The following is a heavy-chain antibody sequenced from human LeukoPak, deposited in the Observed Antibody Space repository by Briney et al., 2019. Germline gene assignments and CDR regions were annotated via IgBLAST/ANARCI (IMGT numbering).Heavy chain of an antibody. CDR1: GYTFTSYA. CDR2: IIPIFGTA. CDR3: ATKSKYCNSTSCYVPYFDY. Sequence: SVKVSCKASGYTFTSYAISWVRQAPGQGLEWMGGIIPIFGTANYAQKFQGRVTITADESTSTAYMELSSLRSEDTAVYYCATKSKYCNSTSCYVPYFDYWGQGTLVTVSS. D-gene: IGHD2-2*01. J-gene: IGHJ4*02. V-gene: IGHV1-69*13.